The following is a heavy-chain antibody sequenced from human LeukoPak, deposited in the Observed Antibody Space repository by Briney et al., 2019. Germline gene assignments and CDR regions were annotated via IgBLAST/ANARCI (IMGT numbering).Heavy chain of an antibody. CDR3: ARATTVTTLSSFDY. CDR1: GGSFSGYY. V-gene: IGHV4-34*01. J-gene: IGHJ4*02. D-gene: IGHD4-17*01. CDR2: INHSGST. Sequence: SETLSLTCAVYGGSFSGYYWSWIRQPPGKGLEWIGEINHSGSTNYNPSLMSRVTISVDTSKNQFSLKLSSVTAADTAVYYCARATTVTTLSSFDYWGQGTLVTVSS.